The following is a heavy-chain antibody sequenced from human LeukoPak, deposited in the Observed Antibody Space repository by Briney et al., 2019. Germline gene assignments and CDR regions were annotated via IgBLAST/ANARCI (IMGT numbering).Heavy chain of an antibody. CDR2: IIPIFGTA. J-gene: IGHJ4*02. V-gene: IGHV1-69*13. D-gene: IGHD6-19*01. CDR1: GYTFTSYA. Sequence: ASVKVSCKAFGYTFTSYAISWVRQAPGQGLEWMGGIIPIFGTANYAQKFQGRVTITADESTSTAYMELSSLRSEDTAVYYCATQKRSYSSGWFDYWGQGTLVTVSS. CDR3: ATQKRSYSSGWFDY.